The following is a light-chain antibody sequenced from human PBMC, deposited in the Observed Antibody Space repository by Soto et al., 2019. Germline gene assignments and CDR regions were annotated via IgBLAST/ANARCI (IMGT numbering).Light chain of an antibody. J-gene: IGKJ5*01. CDR1: QRVGSN. V-gene: IGKV3D-15*01. Sequence: ELVLTQSPATLSVSPGERATLSCRASQRVGSNYLAWYQQKPGQAPKLLIYGISARATGIPDSFSGSGSGTDFTLTISSLQSEDGGVYYCQQNSSWPITFGKGTRLEIK. CDR3: QQNSSWPIT. CDR2: GIS.